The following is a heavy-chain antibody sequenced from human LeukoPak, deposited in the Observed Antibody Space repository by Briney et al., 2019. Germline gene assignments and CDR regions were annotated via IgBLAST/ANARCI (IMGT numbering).Heavy chain of an antibody. J-gene: IGHJ4*02. CDR1: GFTFSDHF. Sequence: GGSLRLSCAASGFTFSDHFMDWVRQAPGKGLEWVGRIRNKGNSYTTDYAASVKGRFIISRDDSKKSLYLQMNSLKTEDTAVYYCVSGYCSGGSCYSQEGGYWGQGTLVTVSS. CDR3: VSGYCSGGSCYSQEGGY. D-gene: IGHD2-15*01. CDR2: IRNKGNSYTT. V-gene: IGHV3-72*01.